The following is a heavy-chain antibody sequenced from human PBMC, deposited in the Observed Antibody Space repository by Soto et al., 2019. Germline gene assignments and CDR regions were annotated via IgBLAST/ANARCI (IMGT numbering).Heavy chain of an antibody. CDR1: GGTFSSYA. D-gene: IGHD1-20*01. Sequence: SVKVSCKASGGTFSSYAISWVRQAPGQGLEWMGGIIPIFGTANYAQKFQGRVTITADESTSTAYMELSSLRSEDTAVYYCARDRKGITGTIYYYYGMDVWGQGTTVTVS. CDR3: ARDRKGITGTIYYYYGMDV. V-gene: IGHV1-69*13. J-gene: IGHJ6*02. CDR2: IIPIFGTA.